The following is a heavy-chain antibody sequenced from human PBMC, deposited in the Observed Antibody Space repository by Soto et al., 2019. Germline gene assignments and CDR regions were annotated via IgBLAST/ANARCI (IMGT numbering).Heavy chain of an antibody. CDR1: GLNFSILA. CDR3: ATVHSTSRSFDY. V-gene: IGHV3-23*01. J-gene: IGHJ4*02. CDR2: TGYSRLTT. D-gene: IGHD6-6*01. Sequence: GGSLRLSCAASGLNFSILAMSWVRRAPGKGLEWVSTTGYSRLTTYYADSVKGRFTVSRDNTKNTLDLQMSSLRAEDTAVYYCATVHSTSRSFDYWGQGTLVTVSS.